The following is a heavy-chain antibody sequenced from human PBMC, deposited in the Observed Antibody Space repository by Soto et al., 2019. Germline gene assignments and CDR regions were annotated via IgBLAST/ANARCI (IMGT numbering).Heavy chain of an antibody. J-gene: IGHJ4*02. V-gene: IGHV2-5*02. CDR1: GFSLTTSGAG. CDR3: VHRGTLKFDY. Sequence: QITLTESGPTLVKPTQTLTLTCSFSGFSLTTSGAGVGWVRQPPGKALEWLALIYWDDDKRYSPSLKSRLTITKDTSKNQVVLTMTNMDPVDTATYYCVHRGTLKFDYWGQGTLVTVSS. CDR2: IYWDDDK.